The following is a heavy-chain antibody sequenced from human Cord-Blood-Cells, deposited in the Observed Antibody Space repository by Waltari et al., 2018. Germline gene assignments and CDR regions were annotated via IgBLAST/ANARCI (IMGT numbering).Heavy chain of an antibody. V-gene: IGHV5-51*07. CDR1: GYSFTSYC. D-gene: IGHD3-22*01. Sequence: EVQLVQSGAEVKKPGESPKISCQGSGYSFTSYCTGWVHQMPGKGLEWMGITYPGDSDTRYSPSFQGQVTISADKSISTAYLQWSSLKASDTAMYYCARRDSSGYYYYWGQGTLVTVSS. J-gene: IGHJ4*02. CDR2: TYPGDSDT. CDR3: ARRDSSGYYYY.